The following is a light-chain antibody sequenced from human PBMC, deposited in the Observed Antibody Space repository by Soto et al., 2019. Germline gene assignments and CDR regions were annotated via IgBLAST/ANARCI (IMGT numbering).Light chain of an antibody. CDR3: QQYNNWPMYT. Sequence: EIVMTQSPATLSVSPGERATLSCRASQSVSSILAWYQQKPGQAPWLLIYGASTRATGIPARFSGSGSGTEFTLTISSLQSEDFAVHYCQQYNNWPMYTFGQGTKLEIK. CDR1: QSVSSI. V-gene: IGKV3-15*01. CDR2: GAS. J-gene: IGKJ2*01.